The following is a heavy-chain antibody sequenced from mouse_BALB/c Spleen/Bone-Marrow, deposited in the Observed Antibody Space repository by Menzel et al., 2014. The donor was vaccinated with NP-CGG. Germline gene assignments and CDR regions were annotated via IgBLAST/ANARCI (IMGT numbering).Heavy chain of an antibody. CDR1: GYTFTSYW. Sequence: LQQSGSGLVRPGASVKLSCKASGYTFTSYWIHWVKQRHGQGLEWIGNIYPGSGSTNYDEKFKSKGTLTVDTSSSTAYMHLSSLTSEDSAVYYCTREGWLRYFDYWGQGTTLTVSS. V-gene: IGHV1S22*01. J-gene: IGHJ2*01. CDR2: IYPGSGST. CDR3: TREGWLRYFDY. D-gene: IGHD2-2*01.